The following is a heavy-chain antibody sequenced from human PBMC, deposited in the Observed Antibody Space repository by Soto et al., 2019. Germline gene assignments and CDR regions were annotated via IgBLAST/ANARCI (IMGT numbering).Heavy chain of an antibody. D-gene: IGHD5-18*01. V-gene: IGHV3-23*01. CDR3: AKAMRGYNYSHFDY. CDR2: ISASSDST. CDR1: GFTFSIYA. J-gene: IGHJ4*02. Sequence: EVQLLESGGGLVQPGGSLRLSCAASGFTFSIYAMGWVRQAPGKGLEWVSTISASSDSTYYADSVKGRFTISRDSSKNTMYPQMNSLRAEDTTVYYCAKAMRGYNYSHFDYWGQGTLVTVSS.